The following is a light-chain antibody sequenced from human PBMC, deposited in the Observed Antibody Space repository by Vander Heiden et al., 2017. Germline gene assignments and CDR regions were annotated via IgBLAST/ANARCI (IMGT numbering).Light chain of an antibody. V-gene: IGKV1-39*01. CDR1: QSINSY. J-gene: IGKJ3*01. Sequence: DIQMTQPPSSLSASVGDGATITRRASQSINSYLNWYQQKPGKAPKLLIYDASSLQSAVPSRFSGSGSGTDFTLTISSLQPEDFATYYCQQSYSTPPFTFGPGTKVDIK. CDR2: DAS. CDR3: QQSYSTPPFT.